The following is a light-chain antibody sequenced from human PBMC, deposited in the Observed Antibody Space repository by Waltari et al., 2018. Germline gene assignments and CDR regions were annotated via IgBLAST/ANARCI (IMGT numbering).Light chain of an antibody. Sequence: LLTQSPASLSVSPGDTVILSCRASPSVKTNLVWYQQKAGQAPRTLIYGASTRASGVTSRFSGSGSETDFTLIISSLQSEDAAVYFCQQYYVWPPITFGGGTKLEI. CDR3: QQYYVWPPIT. CDR2: GAS. J-gene: IGKJ4*01. V-gene: IGKV3-15*01. CDR1: PSVKTN.